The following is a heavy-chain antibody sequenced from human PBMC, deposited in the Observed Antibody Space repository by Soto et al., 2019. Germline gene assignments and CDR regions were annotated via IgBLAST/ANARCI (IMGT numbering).Heavy chain of an antibody. D-gene: IGHD2-15*01. CDR3: ARTDTVGYYPY. V-gene: IGHV4-4*02. CDR2: IYHSGTT. Sequence: PSATQALTCSVYGGSIRSNNWWSWFRQPPGKGQEWIGSIYHSGTTYYNPSLKSRATITVDTSRNQFSLKLSSVTAAVSAVYYCARTDTVGYYPYLGQGTRGTGSA. CDR1: GGSIRSNNW. J-gene: IGHJ4*02.